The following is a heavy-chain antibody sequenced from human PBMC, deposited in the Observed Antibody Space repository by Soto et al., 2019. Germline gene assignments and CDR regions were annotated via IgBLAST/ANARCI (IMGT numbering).Heavy chain of an antibody. CDR3: ARDIYQGSGVEYFKH. CDR1: GFTSVDYA. Sequence: EEQLVESGGGLVQPGRSLRLSCTASGFTSVDYAASWVRQAPGKGLEWVGFVRSKFSGGTAEYAASVKGRFTISRDDSNSIAYLQMNNLKTEDTAVYFCARDIYQGSGVEYFKHWGQGTLVTVSS. V-gene: IGHV3-49*04. CDR2: VRSKFSGGTA. D-gene: IGHD2-2*01. J-gene: IGHJ1*01.